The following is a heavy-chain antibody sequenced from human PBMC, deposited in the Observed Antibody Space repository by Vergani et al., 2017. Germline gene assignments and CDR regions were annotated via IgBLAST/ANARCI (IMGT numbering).Heavy chain of an antibody. CDR3: ARDRYYLGSGSYPYFYYYGLDV. CDR1: GFTFSNYW. V-gene: IGHV3-73*01. J-gene: IGHJ6*02. D-gene: IGHD3-10*01. Sequence: EVQLMESGGGLVQPGGSLRLSCAASGFTFSNYWMSWVRQTSGKGLEWIGRIRDKTYNYATAYAVSVKGRFIISRDDSKKTAYLQMNRLTIEDTAVYYCARDRYYLGSGSYPYFYYYGLDVWGQGTAVTVSS. CDR2: IRDKTYNYAT.